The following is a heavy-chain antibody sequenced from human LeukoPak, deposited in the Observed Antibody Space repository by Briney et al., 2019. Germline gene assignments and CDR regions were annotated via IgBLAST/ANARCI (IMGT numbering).Heavy chain of an antibody. J-gene: IGHJ4*02. CDR3: AKDQGRYCSGGSCYSHVFDY. CDR2: IRYDGSNK. CDR1: GFTFSSYG. V-gene: IGHV3-30*02. D-gene: IGHD2-15*01. Sequence: PGGSLRLSCAASGFTFSSYGMHWVRQAPGKGLEWVAFIRYDGSNKYYADSVKGRFTISRDNSKNTLYLQMNSLRAEGTAVYYCAKDQGRYCSGGSCYSHVFDYWGQGTLVTVSS.